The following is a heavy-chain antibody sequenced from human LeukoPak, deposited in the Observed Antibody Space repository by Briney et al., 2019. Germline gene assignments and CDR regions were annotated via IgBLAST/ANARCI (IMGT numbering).Heavy chain of an antibody. CDR1: GYTFTSYG. Sequence: ASVKVSCKASGYTFTSYGISWVRQAPGQGLEWMGWISAYNGNTNYAQKVQGRVTMTTDTSTSTAYMELRSLRSDDTAVYYCARDRWYSRNWNDAVDIWGQGTMVTVSS. D-gene: IGHD6-13*01. J-gene: IGHJ3*02. CDR3: ARDRWYSRNWNDAVDI. V-gene: IGHV1-18*01. CDR2: ISAYNGNT.